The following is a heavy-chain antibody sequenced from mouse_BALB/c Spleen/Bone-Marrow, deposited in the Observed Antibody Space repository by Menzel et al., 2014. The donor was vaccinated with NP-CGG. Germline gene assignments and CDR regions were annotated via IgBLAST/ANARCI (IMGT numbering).Heavy chain of an antibody. V-gene: IGHV1S56*01. J-gene: IGHJ4*01. CDR2: IYPGNVNT. CDR3: AREGNPYAMDY. CDR1: GYTFTSYY. D-gene: IGHD2-1*01. Sequence: VQLVESGPELVKPGASVRISCKASGYTFTSYYIHWVKQRPGQGLEWIGWIYPGNVNTKYNEKFKGKATLTADKSSSTACMQLSSLTSEDSAVYFCAREGNPYAMDYWGQGTSVTVSS.